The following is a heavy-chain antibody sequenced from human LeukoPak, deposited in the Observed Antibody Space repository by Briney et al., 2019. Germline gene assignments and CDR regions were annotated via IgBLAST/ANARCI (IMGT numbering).Heavy chain of an antibody. V-gene: IGHV3-21*01. CDR3: ARTYYDILTGYYDAFDI. CDR2: ISSSSSYI. CDR1: GFTFSSYS. Sequence: PGGSLRLSCAASGFTFSSYSMNWVRQAPGKGLEWVSSISSSSSYIYYADSVKGRFTISRDNAKNSLYLQMNSLRAEDTAVYYCARTYYDILTGYYDAFDIWGQGTMVTVSS. D-gene: IGHD3-9*01. J-gene: IGHJ3*02.